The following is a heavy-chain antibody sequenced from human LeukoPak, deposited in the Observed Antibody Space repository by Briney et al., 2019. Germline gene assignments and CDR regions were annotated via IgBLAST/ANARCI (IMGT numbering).Heavy chain of an antibody. D-gene: IGHD3-22*01. J-gene: IGHJ6*02. CDR3: ARDEYYYDSSGSPHYGMDV. CDR1: GFTFSSYA. Sequence: GGSLRLSCAASGFTFSSYAMSWVRQAPGKGLEWVSAISGSGGSTYYADSVKGRFTISRDNSKNSLYLQMNSLRAEDTAVYYCARDEYYYDSSGSPHYGMDVWGQGTTVTVCS. CDR2: ISGSGGST. V-gene: IGHV3-23*01.